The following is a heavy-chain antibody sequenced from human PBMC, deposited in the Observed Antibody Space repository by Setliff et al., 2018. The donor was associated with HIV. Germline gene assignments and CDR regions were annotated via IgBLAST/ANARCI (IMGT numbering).Heavy chain of an antibody. V-gene: IGHV3-49*04. CDR1: GFSFGDFA. J-gene: IGHJ2*01. CDR2: IRTKAHGGTT. Sequence: GGSLRLSCTASGFSFGDFALNWVRQAPGKGLEWIGFIRTKAHGGTTEYAASVRGRFTISRDDSESIAYLQMNSLNTEGTAMYYCTSDSGTESGSPWWYFALWGRGTLVTAPQ. D-gene: IGHD1-26*01. CDR3: TSDSGTESGSPWWYFAL.